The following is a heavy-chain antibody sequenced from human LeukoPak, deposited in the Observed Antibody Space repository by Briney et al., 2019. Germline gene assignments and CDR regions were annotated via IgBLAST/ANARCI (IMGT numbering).Heavy chain of an antibody. CDR1: GFTFTSYS. V-gene: IGHV3-21*01. CDR2: IGSTGAYI. CDR3: AKDIRYGLGSGYFDY. D-gene: IGHD3-10*01. Sequence: PGGSLRLSCAASGFTFTSYSMNWVRQAPGKGLEWLSSIGSTGAYIFYADSVKGRFTISRDNAKNSLYLQMNSLRAEDTAIYYCAKDIRYGLGSGYFDYWGQGTLVTVSS. J-gene: IGHJ4*02.